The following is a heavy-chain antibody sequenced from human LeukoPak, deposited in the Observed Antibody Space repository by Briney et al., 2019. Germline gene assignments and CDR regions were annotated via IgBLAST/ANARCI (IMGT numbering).Heavy chain of an antibody. CDR1: GFTFSSYS. CDR2: ISSSSSYI. D-gene: IGHD3-10*01. CDR3: ARVSVVRGVNHFDY. Sequence: PGGSLRLSCAASGFTFSSYSMNWVRQAPGKGLEWVSSISSSSSYIYYADSVKGRFTISRDNAKNSLYLQMNSLRAKDTAVYYCARVSVVRGVNHFDYWGQGTLVTVSS. J-gene: IGHJ4*02. V-gene: IGHV3-21*01.